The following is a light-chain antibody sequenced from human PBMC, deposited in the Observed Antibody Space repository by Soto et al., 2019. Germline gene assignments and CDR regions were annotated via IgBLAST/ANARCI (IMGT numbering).Light chain of an antibody. V-gene: IGLV2-14*01. CDR2: EVN. Sequence: QSALTQPASVSGSPGQSITISCTGTSSDVGGFNYVSWYQQHPGKAPKLMIYEVNNRPSGVSNRFSGSKSGNTASLTISGLQAEDEADYYCSSYTSSSTFYVFGSGTKLTVL. CDR3: SSYTSSSTFYV. CDR1: SSDVGGFNY. J-gene: IGLJ1*01.